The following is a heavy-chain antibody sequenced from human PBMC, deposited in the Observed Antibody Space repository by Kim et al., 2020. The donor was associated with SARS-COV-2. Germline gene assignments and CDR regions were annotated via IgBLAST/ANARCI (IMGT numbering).Heavy chain of an antibody. J-gene: IGHJ4*02. D-gene: IGHD3-16*01. Sequence: GGSLRLSCAASGFTFSDYYMSWIRQAPGKGLEWVSYISSSSSYTNYADSVKGRFTISRDNAKNSLYLQMNSLRAEDTAVYYCARVHYDYVWGRKYYFDYWGQGTLVTVSS. CDR3: ARVHYDYVWGRKYYFDY. CDR2: ISSSSSYT. CDR1: GFTFSDYY. V-gene: IGHV3-11*05.